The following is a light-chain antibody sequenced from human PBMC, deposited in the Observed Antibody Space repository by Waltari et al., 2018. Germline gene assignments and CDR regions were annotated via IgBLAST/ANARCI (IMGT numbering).Light chain of an antibody. CDR1: QSVSSSY. J-gene: IGKJ5*01. CDR2: GAS. V-gene: IGKV3-20*01. Sequence: EIVLTQSPGTLSLSPGERATLSCRASQSVSSSYFAWYQQRPGQAPRLLIYGASSRATGIPDRFSGSGSGTDFTLTISRLEPEDFAVYYCQQYRSSPLVTFGQGTRLEIK. CDR3: QQYRSSPLVT.